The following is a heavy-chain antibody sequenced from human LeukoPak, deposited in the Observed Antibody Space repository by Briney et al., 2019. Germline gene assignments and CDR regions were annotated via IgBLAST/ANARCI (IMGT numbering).Heavy chain of an antibody. Sequence: ASVKVSCKASGYTFTSYDINWVRQATGQGLEWMGWMNPNSGNTGYAQKFQGRVTITRNTSISTAYMELSSLRSEGTAVYYCARSQITFGGVIVIYFDYWGQGTLVTVSS. CDR3: ARSQITFGGVIVIYFDY. J-gene: IGHJ4*02. D-gene: IGHD3-16*02. V-gene: IGHV1-8*03. CDR1: GYTFTSYD. CDR2: MNPNSGNT.